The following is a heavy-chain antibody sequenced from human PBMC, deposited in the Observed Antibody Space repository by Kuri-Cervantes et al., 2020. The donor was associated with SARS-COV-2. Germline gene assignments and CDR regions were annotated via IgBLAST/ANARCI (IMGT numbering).Heavy chain of an antibody. CDR3: TTGAYYDFWSGYSPFDY. Sequence: GESLKISCTASGFTFGDYAMSWVRQAPGKGLEWVGFIRSKAYGGTTEYAASVKGRFTISRDDSKSIAYLQMNSLKTEDTAVYYCTTGAYYDFWSGYSPFDYWGQGTLVTVSS. CDR1: GFTFGDYA. J-gene: IGHJ4*02. D-gene: IGHD3-3*01. CDR2: IRSKAYGGTT. V-gene: IGHV3-49*04.